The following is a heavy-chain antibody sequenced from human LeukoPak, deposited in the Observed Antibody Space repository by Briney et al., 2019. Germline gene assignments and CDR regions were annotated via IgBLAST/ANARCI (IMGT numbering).Heavy chain of an antibody. CDR2: INHSGST. D-gene: IGHD3-22*01. CDR1: GGSFSGYY. V-gene: IGHV4-34*01. Sequence: SETLSLTCAVYGGSFSGYYWSWIRQPPGKGLEWIGEINHSGSTNYNPSLKSRVTISVDMSKNQFSLKLSSVTAADTAVYYCARDPYYYDRDDAFDIWGQGTMVTVSS. J-gene: IGHJ3*02. CDR3: ARDPYYYDRDDAFDI.